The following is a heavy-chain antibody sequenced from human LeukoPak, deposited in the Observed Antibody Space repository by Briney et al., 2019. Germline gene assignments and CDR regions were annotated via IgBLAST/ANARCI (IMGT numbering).Heavy chain of an antibody. CDR1: GFTFYDYG. D-gene: IGHD6-19*01. CDR3: VREGRIAVAGLNWFDP. V-gene: IGHV3-20*04. Sequence: GGSLRLSCAASGFTFYDYGMSWVRQAPGKGLEWVSGINWNGGSTVYADSVKGRFTISRDDSKNTLHLQMNSLRVEDTGVYYCVREGRIAVAGLNWFDPWGQGTLVTVSS. J-gene: IGHJ5*02. CDR2: INWNGGST.